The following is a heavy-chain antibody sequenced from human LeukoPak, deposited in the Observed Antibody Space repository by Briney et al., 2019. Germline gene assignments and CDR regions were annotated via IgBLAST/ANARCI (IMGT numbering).Heavy chain of an antibody. Sequence: PGGSLRLSCAASGFTFSSYSMNWVRQAPGKGLEWVSSISSSSSYIYYADSVKGRFTISRDSAKNSLYLQMNSLRAEDTAVYYCARVSYIAVAGTNAFDIWGQGTMVTVSS. D-gene: IGHD6-19*01. V-gene: IGHV3-21*01. J-gene: IGHJ3*02. CDR3: ARVSYIAVAGTNAFDI. CDR1: GFTFSSYS. CDR2: ISSSSSYI.